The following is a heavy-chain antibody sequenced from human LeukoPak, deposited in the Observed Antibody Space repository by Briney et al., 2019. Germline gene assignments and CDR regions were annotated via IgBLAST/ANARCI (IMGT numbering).Heavy chain of an antibody. V-gene: IGHV3-23*01. CDR3: AYIWSDFPGGS. D-gene: IGHD3-3*01. CDR1: GFTFNNYA. CDR2: ISSASSST. Sequence: GGSLRLSCAASGFTFNNYAMSWVRQAPGKGLEWVSAISSASSSTYYANSVKGRFTISRDNSKNTLYLQMDGLRAEDTAVYYCAYIWSDFPGGSWGQGTLVTVSS. J-gene: IGHJ5*02.